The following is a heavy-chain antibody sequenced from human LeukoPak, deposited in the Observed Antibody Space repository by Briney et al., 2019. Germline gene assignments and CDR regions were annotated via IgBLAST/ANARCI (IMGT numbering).Heavy chain of an antibody. CDR3: ARDAVDSSGYYLYGMDV. Sequence: SETLSLTCTVSGGSISSYYWSWIRQPPGKGLEWIGYIYYSGSTNYNPSLKSRVTISVDTSKNQFSLKLSSVTAADTAVYYCARDAVDSSGYYLYGMDVWGQGTTVTVSS. V-gene: IGHV4-59*01. D-gene: IGHD3-22*01. CDR1: GGSISSYY. CDR2: IYYSGST. J-gene: IGHJ6*02.